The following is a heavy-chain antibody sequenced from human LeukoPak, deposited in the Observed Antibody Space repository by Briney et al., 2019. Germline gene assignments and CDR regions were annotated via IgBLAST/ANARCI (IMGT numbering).Heavy chain of an antibody. CDR2: ISYDGSNK. V-gene: IGHV3-30*19. CDR3: TKEGFASGSSFSGCFDH. J-gene: IGHJ5*02. Sequence: PGGSLRLSCAASGFTFSSYGMHWVRQAPGKGLEWVAVISYDGSNKYYADSVKGRFTITRDNSKNALYLQMNSLRGEDAAVYYCTKEGFASGSSFSGCFDHWGQGTLVTVSS. CDR1: GFTFSSYG. D-gene: IGHD3-10*01.